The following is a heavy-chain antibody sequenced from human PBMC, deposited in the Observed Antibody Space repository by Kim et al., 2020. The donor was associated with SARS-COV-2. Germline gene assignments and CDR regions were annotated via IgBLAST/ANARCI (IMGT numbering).Heavy chain of an antibody. Sequence: SETLSLICAVYGGSFSGYYWSWIRQPPGKGLEWIGEINHSGSTNYNPSLKSRVTISVDTSKNQFSLKLSSVTAADTAVYYCARDSIGITMIVSTYYYGMDVWGQGTTVTVSS. CDR1: GGSFSGYY. CDR3: ARDSIGITMIVSTYYYGMDV. D-gene: IGHD3-22*01. J-gene: IGHJ6*02. CDR2: INHSGST. V-gene: IGHV4-34*01.